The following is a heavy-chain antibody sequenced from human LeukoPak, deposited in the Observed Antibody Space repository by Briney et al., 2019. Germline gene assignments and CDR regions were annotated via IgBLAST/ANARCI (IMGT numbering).Heavy chain of an antibody. Sequence: ASVKVSCKASGYTFTSYYMHWVRQAPGQGLEWMGIINPSGGSTSYAQKFQGRVTMTRDTSTSTVYMELSSLRSEDTAVYYCARDWASSSWYGIGGCFDYWGQGTLVTVPS. V-gene: IGHV1-46*01. CDR2: INPSGGST. D-gene: IGHD6-13*01. J-gene: IGHJ4*02. CDR3: ARDWASSSWYGIGGCFDY. CDR1: GYTFTSYY.